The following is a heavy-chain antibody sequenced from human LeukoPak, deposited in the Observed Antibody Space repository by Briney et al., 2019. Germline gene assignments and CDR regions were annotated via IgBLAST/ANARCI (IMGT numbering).Heavy chain of an antibody. Sequence: ASVKVSCKASGYTFTSYYMHWVRQAPGQGLEWMGWISAYNGNTNYAQKLQGRVTMTTDTPTSTAYMELRSLRSDDTAVYFCARDPGSSWFKVGYYMDVWGEGTTVTIS. CDR1: GYTFTSYY. CDR2: ISAYNGNT. CDR3: ARDPGSSWFKVGYYMDV. V-gene: IGHV1-18*04. D-gene: IGHD6-19*01. J-gene: IGHJ6*03.